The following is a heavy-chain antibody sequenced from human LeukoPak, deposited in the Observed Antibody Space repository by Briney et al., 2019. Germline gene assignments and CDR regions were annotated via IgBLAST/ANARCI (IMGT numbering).Heavy chain of an antibody. J-gene: IGHJ4*02. CDR2: ISGSRGST. Sequence: SGGSLRLSCAVSGFTLSNYGMSWVRQAPGKGLEWVAGISGSRGSTNYADSVKGRFTISRDNRKNTLYLQMNSLRVEDTAVYFCAKRGVVIRVILVGFHKEAYYFDSWGQGALVAVSS. CDR3: AKRGVVIRVILVGFHKEAYYFDS. CDR1: GFTLSNYG. V-gene: IGHV3-23*01. D-gene: IGHD3-22*01.